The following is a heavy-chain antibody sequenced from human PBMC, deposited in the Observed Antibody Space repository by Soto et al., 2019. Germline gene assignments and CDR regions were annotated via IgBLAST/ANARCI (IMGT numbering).Heavy chain of an antibody. CDR2: IYNGGGT. V-gene: IGHV3-53*02. Sequence: EVQLVETGGGLIQPGGSLRLSCAASGFTVSGNYMSWVRQAPGKGLEWVSVIYNGGGTYYADSVKDRFTISRDNSKNTLYLQMNSLRAEDTALYYCASTRGSAYDYWGQRTLVTVSS. CDR1: GFTVSGNY. CDR3: ASTRGSAYDY. J-gene: IGHJ4*02. D-gene: IGHD6-25*01.